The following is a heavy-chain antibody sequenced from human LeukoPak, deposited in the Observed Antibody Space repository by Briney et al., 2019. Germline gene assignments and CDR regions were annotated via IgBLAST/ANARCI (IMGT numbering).Heavy chain of an antibody. CDR3: AKYYGDYYYYYYMDV. V-gene: IGHV3-48*03. CDR2: ISSSGSTI. D-gene: IGHD4-17*01. Sequence: QPGGSLRLSCAASGFTFSSYEMNWVRQAPGKGLKWVSYISSSGSTIYYADSVKGRFTISRDNSKNTLFLQMNSLRVEDTAVYYCAKYYGDYYYYYYMDVWGKGTTVTVSS. J-gene: IGHJ6*03. CDR1: GFTFSSYE.